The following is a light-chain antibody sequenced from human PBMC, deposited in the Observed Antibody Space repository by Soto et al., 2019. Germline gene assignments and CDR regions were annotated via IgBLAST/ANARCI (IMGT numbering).Light chain of an antibody. V-gene: IGLV1-44*01. CDR2: NNN. Sequence: QSVLTQPPSASGTPGQRVTISCSGSSSNIGGNPVNWYQQLPGTAPKLLIYNNNQRPSGVPDRFSGSKPGTSASLAISGLQSEDEADYYCAAWHDSLNGQVFGGGTKVTVL. J-gene: IGLJ3*02. CDR1: SSNIGGNP. CDR3: AAWHDSLNGQV.